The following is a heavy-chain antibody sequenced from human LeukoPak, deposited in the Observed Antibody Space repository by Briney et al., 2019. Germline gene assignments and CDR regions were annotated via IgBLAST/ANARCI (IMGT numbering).Heavy chain of an antibody. CDR3: ARAVGAMAMGIDY. D-gene: IGHD1-26*01. Sequence: HSGGSLRLSCAASGFTFSRYDMHRVRQAPGKGLEWVAVIWYDGSNKYYADSVKGRFTISRDNSKNTLYLQMNSLRAEDTAVYYCARAVGAMAMGIDYWGQGTLVTVSS. J-gene: IGHJ4*02. V-gene: IGHV3-33*08. CDR1: GFTFSRYD. CDR2: IWYDGSNK.